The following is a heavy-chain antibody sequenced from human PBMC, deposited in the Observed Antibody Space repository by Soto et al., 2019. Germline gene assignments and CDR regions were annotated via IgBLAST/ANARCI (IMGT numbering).Heavy chain of an antibody. CDR1: GFTVSSNY. J-gene: IGHJ4*02. CDR2: IYSGGST. Sequence: EVQLVESGGGLVQPGGSLRLSCAASGFTVSSNYMSWVRQAPGKGLEWVSVIYSGGSTYYADSVKGRFTISRDNSKNTLYLKMNSLRVDDTAVYYCAREIKYSSSWVFDYWGQGTLVTVSS. V-gene: IGHV3-66*01. CDR3: AREIKYSSSWVFDY. D-gene: IGHD6-13*01.